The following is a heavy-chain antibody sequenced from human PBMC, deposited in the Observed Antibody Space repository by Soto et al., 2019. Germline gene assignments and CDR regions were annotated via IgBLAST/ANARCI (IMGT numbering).Heavy chain of an antibody. CDR3: ARGWRSPTY. CDR1: GFTFSDHS. V-gene: IGHV3-11*01. CDR2: ISKSGDSI. D-gene: IGHD3-22*01. Sequence: GESLKISFVVSGFTFSDHSMSWIRQAPGKGLEWVSYISKSGDSIYYADSVKGRFIISRDIAKKSLYLQMNSLRAEDTAVYYCARGWRSPTYWGQGTLVTVSS. J-gene: IGHJ4*02.